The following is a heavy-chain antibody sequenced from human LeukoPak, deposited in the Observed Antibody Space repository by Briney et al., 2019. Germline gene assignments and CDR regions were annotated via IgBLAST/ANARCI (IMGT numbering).Heavy chain of an antibody. J-gene: IGHJ3*02. CDR3: ARPRRYYDFWSGYYPGAFDI. Sequence: SETLSLICAVYGGSFSGYYWSWIRQPPGKGLEWIGEINHSGSTNYNPSLKSRVTISVDTSKNQFSLKLSSVTAADTAVYYCARPRRYYDFWSGYYPGAFDIWGQGTMVTVSS. D-gene: IGHD3-3*01. CDR2: INHSGST. V-gene: IGHV4-34*01. CDR1: GGSFSGYY.